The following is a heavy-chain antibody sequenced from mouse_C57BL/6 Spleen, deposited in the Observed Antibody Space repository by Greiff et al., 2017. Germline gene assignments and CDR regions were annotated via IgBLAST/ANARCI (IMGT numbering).Heavy chain of an antibody. CDR3: APTTVGAMDY. V-gene: IGHV14-3*01. CDR2: IDPANGNT. CDR1: GFNIKNTY. J-gene: IGHJ4*01. Sequence: VQLKQSVAELVRPGASVKLSCTASGFNIKNTYMPWVKQRPEQGLEWIGRIDPANGNTKYAPKFQGQATITADTSSNTAYLQLSSLTSEDTAIYYGAPTTVGAMDYWGQGTSVTVSS. D-gene: IGHD1-1*01.